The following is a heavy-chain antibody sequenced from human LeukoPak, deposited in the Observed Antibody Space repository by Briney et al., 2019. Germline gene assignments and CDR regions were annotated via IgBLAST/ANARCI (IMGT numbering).Heavy chain of an antibody. CDR1: GFTFSSYG. CDR3: AKAALAGGNSVVTGDY. V-gene: IGHV3-30*02. D-gene: IGHD4-23*01. J-gene: IGHJ4*02. CDR2: IRYDGSNK. Sequence: PGGSLGLSYAASGFTFSSYGMHWVRQAPGKGLEWVAFIRYDGSNKYYADPVKGRFTISRDNSKNTLYLQMNSLRAEDTAVYYCAKAALAGGNSVVTGDYWGQGTLVTVSS.